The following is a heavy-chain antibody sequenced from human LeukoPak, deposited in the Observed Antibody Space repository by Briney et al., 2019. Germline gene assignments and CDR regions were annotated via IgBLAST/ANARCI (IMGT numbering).Heavy chain of an antibody. V-gene: IGHV3-23*01. CDR2: ISGSGGST. CDR3: AKDGQRITMIVVVIHYFDY. D-gene: IGHD3-22*01. J-gene: IGHJ4*02. Sequence: GGSLRLSCAASGFTSSSYAMSWVRQAPGKGLEWVSAISGSGGSTYYADSVKGRFTISRDNSKNTLYLQMNSLRAEDTAVYYCAKDGQRITMIVVVIHYFDYWGQGTLVTVSS. CDR1: GFTSSSYA.